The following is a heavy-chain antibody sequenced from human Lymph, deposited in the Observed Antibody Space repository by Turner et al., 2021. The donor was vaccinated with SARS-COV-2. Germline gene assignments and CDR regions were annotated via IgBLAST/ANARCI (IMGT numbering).Heavy chain of an antibody. CDR2: IIPILRIA. V-gene: IGHV1-69*10. CDR1: GGTFSSYA. D-gene: IGHD3-10*01. CDR3: ARVVGGFGELGYYYYYGMDV. Sequence: QVQLVQSGAEVKKPGSSVKVSCKASGGTFSSYAISWVRQAPGQGLEWMGGIIPILRIATYAQKFQGRVTITADKPTSTAYMGLSSLRSEDTAVFYCARVVGGFGELGYYYYYGMDVWGQGTTVTVSS. J-gene: IGHJ6*02.